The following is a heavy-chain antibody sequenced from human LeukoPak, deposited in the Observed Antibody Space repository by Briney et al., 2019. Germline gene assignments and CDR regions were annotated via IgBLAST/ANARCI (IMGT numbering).Heavy chain of an antibody. D-gene: IGHD2-15*01. Sequence: PGGSLRLSCAASGFTFSSYAMHWVRQAPGKGLEWVAVISYDGSNKYYADSVKGRFTISRDNSKNTLYLQMNSLRAEDTAVCYCASQVAATQSYDYWGQGTLVTVSS. J-gene: IGHJ4*02. V-gene: IGHV3-30*04. CDR1: GFTFSSYA. CDR2: ISYDGSNK. CDR3: ASQVAATQSYDY.